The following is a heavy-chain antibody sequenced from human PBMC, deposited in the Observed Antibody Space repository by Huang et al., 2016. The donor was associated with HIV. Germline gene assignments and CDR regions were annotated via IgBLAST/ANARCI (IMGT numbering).Heavy chain of an antibody. CDR2: IYSDDST. V-gene: IGHV3-53*01. CDR3: AAQWELRGGVDF. D-gene: IGHD1-26*01. CDR1: GFTVSSNY. Sequence: EVQLVESGGGLLQPGGSLRLSCAASGFTVSSNYMSWVRQAPGKGLEWVSVIYSDDSTYFADSVKGRFTISRDNSKNTLYLQMNSLRAEDTAVYYCAAQWELRGGVDFWGQGTLVTVSS. J-gene: IGHJ4*02.